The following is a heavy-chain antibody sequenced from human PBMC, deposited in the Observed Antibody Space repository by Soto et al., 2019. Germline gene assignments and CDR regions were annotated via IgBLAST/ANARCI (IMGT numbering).Heavy chain of an antibody. D-gene: IGHD3-10*01. V-gene: IGHV4-59*01. J-gene: IGHJ6*03. CDR2: IYYRGNT. Sequence: SETLSLTCTVSGGSISSYHWSWIRQPPGKGLEWIGYIYYRGNTNYNPSLKSRVTISVDTSKNQFSLKLNSVTAADTAVYYCARGRGYYGSGSYSNYYHYYMDVWGQGTTVTVSS. CDR1: GGSISSYH. CDR3: ARGRGYYGSGSYSNYYHYYMDV.